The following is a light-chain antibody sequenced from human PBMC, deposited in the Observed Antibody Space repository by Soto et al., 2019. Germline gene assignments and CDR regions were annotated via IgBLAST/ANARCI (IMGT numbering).Light chain of an antibody. J-gene: IGKJ5*01. Sequence: DIQMTQSPYTLSASVGDRVTITCLASQSIGSLLAWYQQKPGRAPKLLIYAASSLESGVPSRFSGSGSGTEFTLTISSLQPDDFATYYCQQYDSYPWTFGQGTRLEI. CDR1: QSIGSL. CDR3: QQYDSYPWT. CDR2: AAS. V-gene: IGKV1-5*01.